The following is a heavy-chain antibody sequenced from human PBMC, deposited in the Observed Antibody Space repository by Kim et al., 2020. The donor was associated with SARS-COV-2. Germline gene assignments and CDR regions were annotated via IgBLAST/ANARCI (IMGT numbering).Heavy chain of an antibody. J-gene: IGHJ6*03. CDR3: ARARGICSSTSCYYYYMDV. Sequence: SETLSLTCAVYGGSFSGYYWSWIRQPPGKGLEWIGEINHSGSTNYNPSLKSRVTISVDTSKNQFSLKLSSVTAADTAVYYCARARGICSSTSCYYYYMDVWGKGTTVTVSS. CDR1: GGSFSGYY. V-gene: IGHV4-34*01. D-gene: IGHD2-2*01. CDR2: INHSGST.